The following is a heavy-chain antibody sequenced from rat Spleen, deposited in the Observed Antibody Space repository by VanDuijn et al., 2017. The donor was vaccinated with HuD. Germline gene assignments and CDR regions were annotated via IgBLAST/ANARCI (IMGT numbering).Heavy chain of an antibody. CDR2: INWGGSST. V-gene: IGHV5-7*01. D-gene: IGHD1-9*01. CDR1: GFTFSDYY. Sequence: EVQLVESDGGLVQPGRSLKLSCAASGFTFSDYYMAWVRQAPKNGLEWVASINWGGSSTYYPDNVKGRFTISRDNAKSTLSLQMDSLRSEDTATFYCARRHYGYTDYFDYWGQGVMVTVSS. CDR3: ARRHYGYTDYFDY. J-gene: IGHJ2*01.